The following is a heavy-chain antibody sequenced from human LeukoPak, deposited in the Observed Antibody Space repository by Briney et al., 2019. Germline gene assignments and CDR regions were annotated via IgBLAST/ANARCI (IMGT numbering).Heavy chain of an antibody. CDR1: GFTFSSYA. V-gene: IGHV3-30-3*01. D-gene: IGHD2-2*02. CDR3: ARDLGSDIVVVPAAIPHDY. Sequence: GGSLRLSCAASGFTFSSYAMHWVRQAPGKGLEWVAVISYDGSNKYYADSVKGRFTISRDNSKNTLYLQMNSLRAEDTAVYYCARDLGSDIVVVPAAIPHDYWGQGTLVTVSS. J-gene: IGHJ4*02. CDR2: ISYDGSNK.